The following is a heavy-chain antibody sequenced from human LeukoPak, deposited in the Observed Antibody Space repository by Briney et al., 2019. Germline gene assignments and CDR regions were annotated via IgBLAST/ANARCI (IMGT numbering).Heavy chain of an antibody. CDR2: INQDGSEK. V-gene: IGHV3-7*01. Sequence: GGSLGLSGAASGFTCSTYWMTWVRQAPGKGLEWVANINQDGSEKYYVDSVKGRFTISRDNAKNPLYLQMNSLRDEDTAVYYCAKDRSSSFYYYYMDVWGEGTTVTVSS. D-gene: IGHD6-13*01. J-gene: IGHJ6*03. CDR1: GFTCSTYW. CDR3: AKDRSSSFYYYYMDV.